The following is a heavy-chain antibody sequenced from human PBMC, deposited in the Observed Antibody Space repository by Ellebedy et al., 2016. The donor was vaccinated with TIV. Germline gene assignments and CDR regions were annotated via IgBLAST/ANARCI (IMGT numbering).Heavy chain of an antibody. J-gene: IGHJ4*02. CDR3: VRADNSGGFDY. CDR2: VTWNSGSV. V-gene: IGHV3-9*03. Sequence: PGGSLRLSCAASGFTFDDYAMHWVRQAPGKGLEWVSSVTWNSGSVGYADSVKGRFTISRDNTKNSLYLQMNSLRAEDMALYYCVRADNSGGFDYWGQGTLVTVSS. D-gene: IGHD6-25*01. CDR1: GFTFDDYA.